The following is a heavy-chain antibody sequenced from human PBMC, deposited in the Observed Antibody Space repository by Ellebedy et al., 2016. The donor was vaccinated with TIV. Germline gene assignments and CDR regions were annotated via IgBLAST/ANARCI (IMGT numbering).Heavy chain of an antibody. V-gene: IGHV3-48*01. CDR3: ARAETLDAFDI. CDR1: GFTFSSYS. CDR2: ISSSSSTI. D-gene: IGHD1-14*01. Sequence: GESLKISXAASGFTFSSYSMNWVRQAPGKGLEWVSYISSSSSTIYYADSVKGRFTISRDNAKNSLYLQMNSLRAEDTAVYYCARAETLDAFDIWGQGTMVTVSS. J-gene: IGHJ3*02.